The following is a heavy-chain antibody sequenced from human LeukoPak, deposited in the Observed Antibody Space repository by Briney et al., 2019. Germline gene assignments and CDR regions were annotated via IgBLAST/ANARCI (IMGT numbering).Heavy chain of an antibody. CDR2: INHSGST. Sequence: SETLSLTCAVYGGSFSGYNWSWIRQPPGKGLEWMGEINHSGSTNYNPSLKSRVTISVDTSKNQFSLKLSSVTAADTAVYYCARIYVWGSYRFDYWGQGTLVTVSS. D-gene: IGHD3-16*02. CDR3: ARIYVWGSYRFDY. J-gene: IGHJ4*02. CDR1: GGSFSGYN. V-gene: IGHV4-34*01.